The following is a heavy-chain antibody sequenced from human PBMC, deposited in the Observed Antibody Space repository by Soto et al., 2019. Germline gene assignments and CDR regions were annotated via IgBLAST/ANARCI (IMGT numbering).Heavy chain of an antibody. Sequence: SVKVSCKASGYTFTSYDINWVRQATGQGLEWMGRMIPNSGKANYAQKFQGRVTITADKSTSTAYMELSSLRSEDTAVYYCAQLIVVPAAMGDAFDIWGQGTMVTVSS. J-gene: IGHJ3*02. CDR3: AQLIVVPAAMGDAFDI. CDR1: GYTFTSYD. CDR2: MIPNSGKA. D-gene: IGHD2-2*01. V-gene: IGHV1-69*04.